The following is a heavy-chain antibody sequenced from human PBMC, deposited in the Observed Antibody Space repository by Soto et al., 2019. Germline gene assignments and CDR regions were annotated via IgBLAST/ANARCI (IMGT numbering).Heavy chain of an antibody. CDR3: ARDNYGDTYYFDY. V-gene: IGHV4-30-4*01. Sequence: QVQLQESGPGLVKPSQTLSLTCTVSGGSISSGAYYWSWVSQPPGKGLEWIGYIYYSGSTYYNPSLKSRVTISVDTSKNQFSLKLSFVTATDTAVYYCARDNYGDTYYFDYWGQGTLVTVSS. D-gene: IGHD4-17*01. CDR2: IYYSGST. J-gene: IGHJ4*02. CDR1: GGSISSGAYY.